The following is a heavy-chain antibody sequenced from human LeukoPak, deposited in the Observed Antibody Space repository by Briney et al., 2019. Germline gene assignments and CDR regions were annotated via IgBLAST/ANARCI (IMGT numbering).Heavy chain of an antibody. CDR2: IYYSGST. CDR3: ARQAREPLLNY. J-gene: IGHJ4*02. CDR1: GGSISSTSYY. V-gene: IGHV4-39*01. D-gene: IGHD1-26*01. Sequence: PSETLSLTCTVSGGSISSTSYYWGWIRQPPGKELEWIGTIYYSGSTFYNPSLKSRVTISADMSKNQFSLKLSSVTAAGTAVYYCARQAREPLLNYWGQGTLVTVSS.